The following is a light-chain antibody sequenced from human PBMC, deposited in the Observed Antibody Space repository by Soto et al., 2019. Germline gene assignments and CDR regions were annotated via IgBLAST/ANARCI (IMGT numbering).Light chain of an antibody. CDR1: QSVRSTY. CDR2: GAS. CDR3: QHYGSSRWT. V-gene: IGKV3-20*01. J-gene: IGKJ1*01. Sequence: EIVLTQSPGTLSLSAGERATLSCRARQSVRSTYLAWYQQKPGQAPRLLIYGASSRATGIPDRFSGSVSGTDFTLAISRLDPEDFAVYYCQHYGSSRWTFGQGTRADI.